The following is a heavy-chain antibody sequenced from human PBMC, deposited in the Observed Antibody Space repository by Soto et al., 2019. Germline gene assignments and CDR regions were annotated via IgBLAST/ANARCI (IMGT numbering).Heavy chain of an antibody. Sequence: PSETLSLTCAVYGGSFSGYYWSWIRQPPGKGLEWIGEINHSGSTNYNPSLKSRVTISVDTSKNQFSLKLSSVTAADTAVYYCARSLYYDFWSGYYNYYYYGMDVWGQGTTVTVSS. CDR1: GGSFSGYY. CDR2: INHSGST. CDR3: ARSLYYDFWSGYYNYYYYGMDV. D-gene: IGHD3-3*01. J-gene: IGHJ6*02. V-gene: IGHV4-34*01.